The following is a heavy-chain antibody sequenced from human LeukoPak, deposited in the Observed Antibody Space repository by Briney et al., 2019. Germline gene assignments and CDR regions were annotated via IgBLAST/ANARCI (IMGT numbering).Heavy chain of an antibody. J-gene: IGHJ4*02. CDR3: ARDLPREDTVDY. CDR1: GYTFTSYY. CDR2: INPSDDST. V-gene: IGHV1-46*01. Sequence: GASVKVSCKASGYTFTSYYLHWVRQARGQGLEWMGMINPSDDSTIYAQKFQGRVTMTRDTSTSTVYMELSSLRSEDTAVYYCARDLPREDTVDYWGQGTLVTVSS.